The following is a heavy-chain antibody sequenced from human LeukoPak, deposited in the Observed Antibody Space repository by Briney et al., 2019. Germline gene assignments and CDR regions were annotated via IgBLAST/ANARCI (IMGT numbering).Heavy chain of an antibody. CDR3: AKSTVTTD. CDR2: ISGSGGST. V-gene: IGHV3-23*01. J-gene: IGHJ4*02. CDR1: GFISSNNV. D-gene: IGHD4-17*01. Sequence: GGSLRLSCAASGFISSNNVMNWVRQAPGKGLEWVPAISGSGGSTYYADSVKGQFTISRDNSKNTLYLQMNSLRAEDTAVYYCAKSTVTTDWGQGSLVTVSS.